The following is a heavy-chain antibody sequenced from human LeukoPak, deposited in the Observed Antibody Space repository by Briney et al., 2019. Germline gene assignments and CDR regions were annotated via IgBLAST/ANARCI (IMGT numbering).Heavy chain of an antibody. J-gene: IGHJ4*02. CDR3: ARAKTSYGDCLDY. D-gene: IGHD4-17*01. V-gene: IGHV4-39*07. Sequence: SETLSLTCTVSGGSISSTSYYWGWIRQPPGKGLEWIGSIYYSGDTYYTPSLKSRVTISVDTSKNQFSLKLSSVTATDTAVYYCARAKTSYGDCLDYWGQGTLVTVSS. CDR1: GGSISSTSYY. CDR2: IYYSGDT.